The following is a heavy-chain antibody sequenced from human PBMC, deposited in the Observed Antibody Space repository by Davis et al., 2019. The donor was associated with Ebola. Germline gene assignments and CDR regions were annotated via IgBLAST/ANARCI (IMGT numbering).Heavy chain of an antibody. CDR3: ARDYYYAFDI. CDR2: ISYDGSNK. J-gene: IGHJ3*02. Sequence: GGSLRLSCAASGFTFSSYAMHWVRQAPGKGLEWVAVISYDGSNKYYADSVKGRFTISRDNSKNTLYLQMNSLRAEDTAVYYCARDYYYAFDIWGQGTMVTVSS. V-gene: IGHV3-30-3*01. CDR1: GFTFSSYA. D-gene: IGHD5-12*01.